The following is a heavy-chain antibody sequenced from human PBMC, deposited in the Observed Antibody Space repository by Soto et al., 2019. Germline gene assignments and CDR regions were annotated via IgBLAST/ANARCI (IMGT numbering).Heavy chain of an antibody. CDR2: ISGSGIST. D-gene: IGHD5-18*01. J-gene: IGHJ4*02. CDR3: AKIPPGYSYGYFYFDY. CDR1: GLTFSSYA. V-gene: IGHV3-23*01. Sequence: VGSLRLSCAASGLTFSSYAMSWVRQAPGKGLEWVSGISGSGISTYYADSVKGRFTISRDNSKNTLYLQMNSLRAEDTAVYYCAKIPPGYSYGYFYFDYWGQGTLVTVSS.